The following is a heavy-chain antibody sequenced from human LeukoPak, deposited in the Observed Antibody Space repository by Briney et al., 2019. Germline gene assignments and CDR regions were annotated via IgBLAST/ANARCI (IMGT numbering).Heavy chain of an antibody. CDR2: TSYDGANK. J-gene: IGHJ4*02. D-gene: IGHD3-9*01. CDR1: GFNFSGYA. V-gene: IGHV3-30-3*01. Sequence: GGSLRLSCAASGFNFSGYAMHWVRQAPGKGLEWVAATSYDGANKYYTDSVKGRFTISRDNSENTLYVQMNSLRAEDTAVYYCARDRARDDGYFDWLSCFLDYWGQGTLVSISS. CDR3: ARDRARDDGYFDWLSCFLDY.